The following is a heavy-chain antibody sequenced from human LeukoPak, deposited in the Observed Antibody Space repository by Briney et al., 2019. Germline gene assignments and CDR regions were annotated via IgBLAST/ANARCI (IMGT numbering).Heavy chain of an antibody. Sequence: SVKVSCKASGGTFSSYAISWVRQAPGQGLEWMGGIIPIFGTANYAQKFQGRVTITADESTSTAYMELSSLRSEDTAVYYCAREVWRGSYYYDSSGYYYFDYWGQGTLVTVSS. CDR3: AREVWRGSYYYDSSGYYYFDY. D-gene: IGHD3-22*01. J-gene: IGHJ4*02. V-gene: IGHV1-69*13. CDR2: IIPIFGTA. CDR1: GGTFSSYA.